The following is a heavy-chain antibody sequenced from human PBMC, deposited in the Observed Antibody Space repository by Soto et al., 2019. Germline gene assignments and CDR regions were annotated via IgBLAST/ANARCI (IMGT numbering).Heavy chain of an antibody. D-gene: IGHD6-13*01. CDR1: GGSFSGYY. V-gene: IGHV4-34*01. J-gene: IGHJ3*02. CDR2: INHSGST. CDR3: AREEQQLRAFDI. Sequence: PSETLSLTCAVYGGSFSGYYWSWIRQPPGKGLEWIGEINHSGSTNYNPSLKSRVTISVDTSKNQFSLKLSSVTAADTAVYYCAREEQQLRAFDIWGQGTMVTVS.